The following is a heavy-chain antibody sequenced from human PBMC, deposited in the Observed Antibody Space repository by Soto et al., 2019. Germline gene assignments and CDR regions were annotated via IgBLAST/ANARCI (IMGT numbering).Heavy chain of an antibody. CDR1: GFPFILYC. CDR2: IWDDGLRK. CDR3: ATGQGYLNFHY. D-gene: IGHD1-1*01. Sequence: PGGSLKLSCAASGFPFILYCMHWVRQAPGKGLEWVAAIWDDGLRKDYADSVKDRLFISRDNSKNTLYLQLESLRPEDTAVYYCATGQGYLNFHYWGQGTLVTVSS. V-gene: IGHV3-33*01. J-gene: IGHJ4*02.